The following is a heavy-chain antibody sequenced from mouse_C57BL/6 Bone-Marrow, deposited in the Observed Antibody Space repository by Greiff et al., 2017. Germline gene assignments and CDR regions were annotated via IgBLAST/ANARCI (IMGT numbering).Heavy chain of an antibody. CDR1: GSPFTSYW. Sequence: VQLQQPGAELVKPGASVKLSCKASGSPFTSYWMQWVKQRPGQGLEWIGEIDPSDSYTNYNQKFKGKATLTVDTSSSTAYMQLSSLTSEDSAVYYCARDGYYWYFDVGGTGTTGTV. CDR3: ARDGYYWYFDV. J-gene: IGHJ1*03. V-gene: IGHV1-50*01. CDR2: IDPSDSYT. D-gene: IGHD2-3*01.